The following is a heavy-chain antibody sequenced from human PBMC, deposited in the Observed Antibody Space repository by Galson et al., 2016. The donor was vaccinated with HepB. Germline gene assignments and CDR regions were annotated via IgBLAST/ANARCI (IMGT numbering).Heavy chain of an antibody. CDR1: GFTFSNYD. Sequence: SLRLSCAASGFTFSNYDMHWVRQVTGRGLEWISAVGTTGDTHYPDSVKGRFTISREKAKNSFYLQMDSLRAGDTAVYYCARGSPYWTGYYFFDSWGQGALVTVSS. CDR2: VGTTGDT. V-gene: IGHV3-13*01. CDR3: ARGSPYWTGYYFFDS. J-gene: IGHJ4*02. D-gene: IGHD3/OR15-3a*01.